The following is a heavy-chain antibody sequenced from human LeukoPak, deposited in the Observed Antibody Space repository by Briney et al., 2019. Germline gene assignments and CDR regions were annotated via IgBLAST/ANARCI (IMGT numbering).Heavy chain of an antibody. CDR3: ARHESTYYYDSSGYYYTEYFDY. CDR1: GGSISSYY. V-gene: IGHV4-59*08. J-gene: IGHJ4*02. D-gene: IGHD3-22*01. Sequence: SETLSLTCTVSGGSISSYYWSWIRQPPGKGLEWIGYIYYSGSTNYNPSLKSRVTISVDTSKTQFSLKLSSVTAADTAVYYCARHESTYYYDSSGYYYTEYFDYWGQGTLVTVSS. CDR2: IYYSGST.